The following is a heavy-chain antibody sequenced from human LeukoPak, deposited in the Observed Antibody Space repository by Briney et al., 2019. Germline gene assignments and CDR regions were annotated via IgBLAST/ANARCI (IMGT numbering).Heavy chain of an antibody. CDR3: ARNSNRYMDV. J-gene: IGHJ6*03. CDR1: GFNFNIFW. CDR2: IKEDGSEK. Sequence: GGSLRLSCAASGFNFNIFWMNWVRQAPGKGLEWVANIKEDGSEKYYVDSVKGRFTISRDNAKNSLYLQMNSLRAEDTAVYYCARNSNRYMDVWGKGTTVTVSS. V-gene: IGHV3-7*01. D-gene: IGHD2/OR15-2a*01.